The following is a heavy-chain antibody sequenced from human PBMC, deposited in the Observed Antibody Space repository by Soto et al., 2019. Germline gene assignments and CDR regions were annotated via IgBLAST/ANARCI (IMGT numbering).Heavy chain of an antibody. CDR3: ARRTIAAALFDP. D-gene: IGHD6-13*01. J-gene: IGHJ5*02. V-gene: IGHV1-2*02. CDR1: GYTFTGYY. CDR2: INPNSGGT. Sequence: ASVKVSCKASGYTFTGYYMHWVRQAPGQGLEWMGWINPNSGGTNYAQKFQGRVTMTRDTSISTAYMELSRLRSDDTAVYYCARRTIAAALFDPWGQGTLVTVSS.